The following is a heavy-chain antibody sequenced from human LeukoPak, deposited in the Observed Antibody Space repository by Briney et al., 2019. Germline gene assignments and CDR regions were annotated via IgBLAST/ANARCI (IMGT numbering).Heavy chain of an antibody. CDR2: VYYSGST. Sequence: SETLSLTCPVSGGSVSSGSHYWSWIRQPPGKGLEWIGHVYYSGSTSYNPSLKGRVTISVDTSKNHFSLELHSVTAADTAVYYCARDPGRWQQLGYFDYWGQGTLVTVSS. D-gene: IGHD5-24*01. CDR3: ARDPGRWQQLGYFDY. CDR1: GGSVSSGSHY. J-gene: IGHJ4*02. V-gene: IGHV4-61*03.